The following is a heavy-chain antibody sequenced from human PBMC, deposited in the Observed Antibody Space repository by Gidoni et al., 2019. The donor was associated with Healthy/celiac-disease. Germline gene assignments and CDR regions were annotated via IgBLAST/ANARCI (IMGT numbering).Heavy chain of an antibody. CDR2: ISSSSSYI. D-gene: IGHD3-22*01. CDR3: ARDRGRDNDSSGYYTGYYYGMDV. Sequence: EVQLVESGGGLVKPGGSLRLSCAASGFTFSSYSMNWVRRAPGKGLGWVSSISSSSSYIYYADSVKGRFTISRDNAKNSLYLQMNSLRAEDTAVYYCARDRGRDNDSSGYYTGYYYGMDVWGQGTTVTVSS. V-gene: IGHV3-21*01. J-gene: IGHJ6*02. CDR1: GFTFSSYS.